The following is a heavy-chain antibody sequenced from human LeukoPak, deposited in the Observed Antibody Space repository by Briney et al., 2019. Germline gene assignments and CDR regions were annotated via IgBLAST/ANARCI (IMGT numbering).Heavy chain of an antibody. CDR1: GGSFSGYY. Sequence: SETLSLTCAVYGGSFSGYYWSWIRQPPGKGLEWIGEINHSGSTNYNPSLKSRVTISVDTSKNQFSLKLSSVTAADTAVYYCARDLFSSSWYTPAFDIWGQGTMVTVSS. CDR3: ARDLFSSSWYTPAFDI. J-gene: IGHJ3*02. V-gene: IGHV4-34*09. D-gene: IGHD6-13*01. CDR2: INHSGST.